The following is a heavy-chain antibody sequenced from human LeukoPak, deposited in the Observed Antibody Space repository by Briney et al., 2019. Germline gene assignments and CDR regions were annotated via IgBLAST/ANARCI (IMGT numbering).Heavy chain of an antibody. CDR1: AHTFSGHW. J-gene: IGHJ3*01. D-gene: IGHD3/OR15-3a*01. CDR2: IFPTDSDT. V-gene: IGHV5-51*01. Sequence: GESLKISCQGSAHTFSGHWIGWVRQKPGKGLEWMGTIFPTDSDTTYSPSFQGQVIISADQSTGTAYLQWSSLRASDTAMYYCAGAIFGTGDYVDAFDVWGQGTVVTVPS. CDR3: AGAIFGTGDYVDAFDV.